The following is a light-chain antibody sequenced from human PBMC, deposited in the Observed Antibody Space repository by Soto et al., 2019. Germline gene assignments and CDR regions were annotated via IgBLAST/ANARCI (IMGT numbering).Light chain of an antibody. CDR2: GAS. Sequence: EIVLTQSPGTLSLSPGERATLSCRASQSVSSTYLAWYQQKPGQAPRLLIYGASNRATGIPDRFSGSGSGTDLPLPISRLEPEDFAVYYCQQYGGSRWTFGQGTRVDI. V-gene: IGKV3-20*01. J-gene: IGKJ1*01. CDR1: QSVSSTY. CDR3: QQYGGSRWT.